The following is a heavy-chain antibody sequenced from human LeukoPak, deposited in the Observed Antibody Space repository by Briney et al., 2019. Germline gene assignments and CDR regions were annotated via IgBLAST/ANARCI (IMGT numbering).Heavy chain of an antibody. J-gene: IGHJ6*02. CDR1: GFTFSSYS. V-gene: IGHV3-30*03. D-gene: IGHD1-26*01. Sequence: GGSLRLSCAASGFTFSSYSMNWVRQAPGKGLEWVAVISYDGSNKYYADSVKGRFTISRDNSKNTLYLQMNSLRAEDTAVYYCARELEVGATLYYYYGMDVWGQGTTVTVSS. CDR2: ISYDGSNK. CDR3: ARELEVGATLYYYYGMDV.